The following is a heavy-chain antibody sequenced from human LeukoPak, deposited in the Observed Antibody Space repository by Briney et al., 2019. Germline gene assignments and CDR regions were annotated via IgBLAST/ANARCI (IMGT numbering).Heavy chain of an antibody. V-gene: IGHV4-30-2*01. J-gene: IGHJ3*02. D-gene: IGHD4-23*01. CDR2: IYHSGST. CDR1: GGSFSGYS. Sequence: PSETLSLTCAVYGGSFSGYSWSWIRQPPGKGLEWIGYIYHSGSTYYNPSLKSRVTISVDRSKNQFSLKLSSVTAADTAVYYCARDWRYGGNPERDDAFDIWGQGTMVTVSS. CDR3: ARDWRYGGNPERDDAFDI.